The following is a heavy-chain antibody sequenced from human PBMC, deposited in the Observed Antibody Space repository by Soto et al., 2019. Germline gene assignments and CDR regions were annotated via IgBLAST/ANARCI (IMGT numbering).Heavy chain of an antibody. V-gene: IGHV1-3*05. CDR3: AIGYDFWGVMDV. CDR2: INAGNGNT. J-gene: IGHJ6*02. Sequence: QVQLVQSGAEEKKPGASVKVSCKASGYTFTNYAMHWVRQAPGQRLEWMGWINAGNGNTKYSQKFQGRVTITRDTSASTAYMELSSLRFEDTAMFFCAIGYDFWGVMDVWGQGTTVTVSS. CDR1: GYTFTNYA. D-gene: IGHD3-3*01.